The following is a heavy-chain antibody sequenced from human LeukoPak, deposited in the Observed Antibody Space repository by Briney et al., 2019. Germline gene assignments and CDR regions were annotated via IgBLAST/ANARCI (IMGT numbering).Heavy chain of an antibody. CDR2: IWYDGSIK. Sequence: GGSLRPSCAASGFTFDTHGMHWVRQAPGKGLEWVAVIWYDGSIKYYSDFVKGRFTISRDNSKNTLYLQMNSLRAEDTAVYYCVRISCTGSRCKPYSYYDMDVWGQGTTVTVSS. CDR1: GFTFDTHG. D-gene: IGHD2-15*01. J-gene: IGHJ6*02. CDR3: VRISCTGSRCKPYSYYDMDV. V-gene: IGHV3-33*01.